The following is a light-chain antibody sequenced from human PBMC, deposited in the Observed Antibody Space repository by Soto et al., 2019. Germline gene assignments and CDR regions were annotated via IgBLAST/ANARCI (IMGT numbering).Light chain of an antibody. J-gene: IGKJ1*01. Sequence: DIQMTQSPSTLFASEGARVTITCRASQGLSNWLACYQQKPGKAPKLLIYKESSLENGVPSRFSGSGSGTEFTLTISSLQPDDFATYYCQQYHTYPWTFGQGTKVEIK. V-gene: IGKV1-5*03. CDR1: QGLSNW. CDR3: QQYHTYPWT. CDR2: KES.